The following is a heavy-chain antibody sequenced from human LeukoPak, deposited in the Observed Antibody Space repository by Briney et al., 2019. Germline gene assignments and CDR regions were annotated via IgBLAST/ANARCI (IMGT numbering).Heavy chain of an antibody. D-gene: IGHD2-8*01. CDR2: ISGSGGST. CDR3: AKDRSCTNDICHGDFDY. J-gene: IGHJ4*02. Sequence: GGSLRLSCAASGFTFSSYAVSWVRQAPGKGLEWVSSISGSGGSTYSADSVKGRFTISRDNSKNTLYLQMNSLKAEDTALYYCAKDRSCTNDICHGDFDYWGQGTLVTVSS. CDR1: GFTFSSYA. V-gene: IGHV3-23*01.